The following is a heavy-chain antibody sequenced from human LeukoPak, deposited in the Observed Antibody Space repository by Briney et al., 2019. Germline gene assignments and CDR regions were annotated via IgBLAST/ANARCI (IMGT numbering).Heavy chain of an antibody. CDR1: GFTFSDYY. Sequence: PGGSLRLSCAASGFTFSDYYMSWIRQAPGKGLEWVSHITSSSSFTNYADSVKGRFTISRDNAKNSLYLQMNSLRDEDTAVYYCARGNHSTNWPYYFDYWGQGTLVTVSS. D-gene: IGHD7-27*01. V-gene: IGHV3-11*06. J-gene: IGHJ4*02. CDR3: ARGNHSTNWPYYFDY. CDR2: ITSSSSFT.